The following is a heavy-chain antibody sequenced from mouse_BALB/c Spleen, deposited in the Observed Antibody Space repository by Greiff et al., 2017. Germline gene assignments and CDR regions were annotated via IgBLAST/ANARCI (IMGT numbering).Heavy chain of an antibody. CDR2: ISYDGSN. D-gene: IGHD4-1*01. CDR3: ARAELGPAMDY. V-gene: IGHV3-6*02. Sequence: EVQVVESGPGLVKPSQSLSLTCSVTGYSITSGYYWNWIRQFPGNKLEWMGYISYDGSNNYNPSLKNRISITRDTSKNQFFLKLNSVTTEDTATYYCARAELGPAMDYWGQGTSVTVSS. CDR1: GYSITSGYY. J-gene: IGHJ4*01.